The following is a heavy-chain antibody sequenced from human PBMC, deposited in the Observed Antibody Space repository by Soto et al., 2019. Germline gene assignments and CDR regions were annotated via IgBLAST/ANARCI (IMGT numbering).Heavy chain of an antibody. V-gene: IGHV4-39*02. D-gene: IGHD1-26*01. J-gene: IGHJ5*02. CDR2: IYYSGST. CDR1: GGSISSSSYY. CDR3: ATQEVGGSYVYTFDP. Sequence: SETLSLTCTVSGGSISSSSYYWGWIRQPPGKGLEWIGSIYYSGSTYYNPSLKSRVTISVDTSKKHFSLKLSSVTAADTAVYYCATQEVGGSYVYTFDPWGQGTLVTVSS.